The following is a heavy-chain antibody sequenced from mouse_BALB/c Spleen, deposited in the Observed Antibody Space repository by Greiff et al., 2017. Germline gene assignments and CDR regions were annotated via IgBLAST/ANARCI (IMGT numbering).Heavy chain of an antibody. CDR3: ARGDYDRFAY. CDR2: ISSGSSTI. J-gene: IGHJ3*01. Sequence: EVKLVESGGGLVQPGGSRKLSCAASGFTFSSFGMHWVRQAPEKGLEWVAYISSGSSTIYYADTVKGRFTISRDNPKNTLFLQMTSLRSEDTAMYYCARGDYDRFAYWGQGTLVTVSA. CDR1: GFTFSSFG. D-gene: IGHD2-4*01. V-gene: IGHV5-17*02.